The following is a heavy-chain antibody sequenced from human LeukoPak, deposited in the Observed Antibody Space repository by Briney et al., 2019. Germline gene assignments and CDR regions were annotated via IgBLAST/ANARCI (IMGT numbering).Heavy chain of an antibody. V-gene: IGHV1-2*02. CDR1: GYTFTGYY. CDR2: INPNSGGT. CDR3: ARAPLRDGYNAFDY. J-gene: IGHJ4*02. D-gene: IGHD5-24*01. Sequence: ASVKVSCKASGYTFTGYYMHWVRQAPGQGLEWMGWINPNSGGTNYAQKFQGRVTMTRDTSISTAYMELSSLRSEDTAVYYCARAPLRDGYNAFDYWGQGTLVTVSS.